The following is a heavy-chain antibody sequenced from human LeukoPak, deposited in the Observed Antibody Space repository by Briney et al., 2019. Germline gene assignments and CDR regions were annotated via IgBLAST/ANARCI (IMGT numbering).Heavy chain of an antibody. D-gene: IGHD1-1*01. CDR1: GYSFTSFG. CDR2: ISGYNGDA. Sequence: ASVKVSCKASGYSFTSFGISWVRQAPGKGLEWIGWISGYNGDANYARSLQGRITMTRDTSTRTAYMELRSLSSDDTDVYYCARYLVKIQVNYFDLWGQGTLVTVSS. J-gene: IGHJ4*02. V-gene: IGHV1-18*04. CDR3: ARYLVKIQVNYFDL.